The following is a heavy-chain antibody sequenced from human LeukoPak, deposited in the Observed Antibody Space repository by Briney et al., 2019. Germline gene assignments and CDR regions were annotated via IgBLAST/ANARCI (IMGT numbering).Heavy chain of an antibody. Sequence: PGGSLRLSCAVSGIIFSDYWMSWVRQAPGKGLEWVANIKHDSSEKYYVDSVKGRFTISRDNAKNSLYLQMNSLRAEDTAVYYCVNDLARRGGYWGQGTLVTVSA. CDR3: VNDLARRGGY. CDR2: IKHDSSEK. V-gene: IGHV3-7*01. CDR1: GIIFSDYW. J-gene: IGHJ4*02. D-gene: IGHD3-16*01.